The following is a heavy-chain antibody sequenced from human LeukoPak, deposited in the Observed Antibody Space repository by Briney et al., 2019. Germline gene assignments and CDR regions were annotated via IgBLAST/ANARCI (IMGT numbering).Heavy chain of an antibody. Sequence: ASVKVSCKASGYTFTSYAMNWVRQAPGQGLEWMGWINTNTGNPTYAQGFTGRFVFSLDTSVSTAYLQISSLKAEDTAVYYCARDLRVSSSWSDYYYGMDVWGQGTTVTVPS. CDR2: INTNTGNP. J-gene: IGHJ6*02. V-gene: IGHV7-4-1*02. CDR1: GYTFTSYA. CDR3: ARDLRVSSSWSDYYYGMDV. D-gene: IGHD6-13*01.